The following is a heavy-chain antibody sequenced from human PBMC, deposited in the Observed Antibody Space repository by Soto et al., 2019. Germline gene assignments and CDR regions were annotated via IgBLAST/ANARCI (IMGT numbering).Heavy chain of an antibody. CDR1: GFTFSDYY. D-gene: IGHD3-10*01. J-gene: IGHJ6*02. V-gene: IGHV3-11*05. CDR2: ISSGTSYT. Sequence: QVQLVESGGGLVKPGGSLRLSCIASGFTFSDYYMSWIRQAPEKGLEWISYISSGTSYTNYADSVKGRFTISRDDAKNSLLLQMNSLRAEDTAVYYCARDGSGSYYYGMDVWGRGTTFTVSS. CDR3: ARDGSGSYYYGMDV.